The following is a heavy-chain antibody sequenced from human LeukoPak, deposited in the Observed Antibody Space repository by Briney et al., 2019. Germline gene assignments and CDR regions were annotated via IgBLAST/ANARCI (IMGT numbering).Heavy chain of an antibody. CDR2: ISYDGSNK. D-gene: IGHD3-22*01. J-gene: IGHJ5*02. CDR3: AKDISRVEYYYDSSGPPST. V-gene: IGHV3-30*04. CDR1: GFTFSSYA. Sequence: GGSLRLSSAASGFTFSSYAMHWVRQAPGKGLEWVAVISYDGSNKYYADSVKGRFTISRDNSKNTLYLQMNSLRAEDTAVYYCAKDISRVEYYYDSSGPPSTWGQGTLVTVSS.